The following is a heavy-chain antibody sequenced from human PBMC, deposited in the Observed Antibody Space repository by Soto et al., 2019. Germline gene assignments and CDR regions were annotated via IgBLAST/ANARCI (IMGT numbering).Heavy chain of an antibody. Sequence: SETLSLTCTVSGGSISSSSYYWGWIRQPPGKGLEWIGSIYYSGSTYYNPSLKSRVTISVDTSKNQFSLKLSSVTAADTAVYYCARLRVEYGDYGSKDQSFQHWGQGTLVTVSS. D-gene: IGHD4-17*01. J-gene: IGHJ1*01. CDR3: ARLRVEYGDYGSKDQSFQH. CDR2: IYYSGST. CDR1: GGSISSSSYY. V-gene: IGHV4-39*01.